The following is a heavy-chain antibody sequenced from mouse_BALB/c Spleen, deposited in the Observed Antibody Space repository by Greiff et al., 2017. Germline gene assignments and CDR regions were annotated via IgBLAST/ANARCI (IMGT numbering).Heavy chain of an antibody. D-gene: IGHD2-2*01. CDR3: ALGGGYDGYAMDY. Sequence: EVKLMESGPSLVKPSQTLSLTCSVTGDSITSGYWNWIRKFPGNKLEYMGYISYSGSTYYNPSLKSRISITRDTSKNQYYLQFNSVTTEDTATYYCALGGGYDGYAMDYWGQGTSVTVSS. J-gene: IGHJ4*01. CDR2: ISYSGST. CDR1: GDSITSGY. V-gene: IGHV3-8*02.